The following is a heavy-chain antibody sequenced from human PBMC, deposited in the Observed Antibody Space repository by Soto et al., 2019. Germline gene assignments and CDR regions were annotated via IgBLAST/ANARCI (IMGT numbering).Heavy chain of an antibody. CDR1: GGSISSYY. V-gene: IGHV4-59*01. Sequence: SENLPLTCTFSGGSISSYYWSWIRQPPGKGLEWIGYIYYSGSTNYNPSLKSRVTISVDTSKNQFSLKLSSVTAADTAVYYCARDYGSEDYYGIDVCGQATTVT. CDR2: IYYSGST. J-gene: IGHJ6*02. CDR3: ARDYGSEDYYGIDV. D-gene: IGHD3-10*01.